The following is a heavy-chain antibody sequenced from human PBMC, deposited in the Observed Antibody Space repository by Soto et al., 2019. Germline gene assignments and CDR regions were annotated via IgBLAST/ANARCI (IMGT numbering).Heavy chain of an antibody. J-gene: IGHJ6*02. CDR2: IDTDGSTT. CDR3: VRDSYISGYYYGMDV. D-gene: IGHD2-21*01. Sequence: EVQLVQSGGGLVQPGGSLRLSCAASGFTFSNYWMHWFRQAPGKGLVWVSRIDTDGSTTSYADSVKGRFTISRDNAKNQLNLQMNSLRAEDTSVYFCVRDSYISGYYYGMDVWGQGTTVTVSS. CDR1: GFTFSNYW. V-gene: IGHV3-74*01.